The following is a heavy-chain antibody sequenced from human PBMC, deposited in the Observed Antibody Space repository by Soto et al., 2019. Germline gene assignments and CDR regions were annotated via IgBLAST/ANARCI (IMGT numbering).Heavy chain of an antibody. CDR3: ARDPIVVVTAIPYYFDY. Sequence: EVQLVESGGGLVKPGGSLRLSCAASGFTFSSYSMNWVRQAPGKGLEWVSSISSSSSYIYYADSVKGRFTISRDNAKNSLYLQMNSLRAEDTAVYYCARDPIVVVTAIPYYFDYWGQGTLVTVSA. CDR2: ISSSSSYI. V-gene: IGHV3-21*01. D-gene: IGHD2-21*02. J-gene: IGHJ4*02. CDR1: GFTFSSYS.